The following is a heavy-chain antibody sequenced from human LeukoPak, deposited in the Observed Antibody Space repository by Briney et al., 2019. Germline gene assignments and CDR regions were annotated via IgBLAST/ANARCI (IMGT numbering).Heavy chain of an antibody. D-gene: IGHD3-22*01. CDR2: IFYSGRT. CDR1: GGSISSSRVY. CDR3: ARLDNSGYYFIDY. Sequence: SETLSLTCSVSGGSISSSRVYWGRIRQPPGKGLEWIGIIFYSGRTFYNSSLSSRVTISVDTSKSQFSLRLSSVTAADTATYYCARLDNSGYYFIDYWGQGSLVIVSS. V-gene: IGHV4-39*01. J-gene: IGHJ4*02.